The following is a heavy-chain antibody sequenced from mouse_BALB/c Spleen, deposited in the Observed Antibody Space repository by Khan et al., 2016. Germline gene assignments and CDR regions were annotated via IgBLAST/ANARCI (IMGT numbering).Heavy chain of an antibody. Sequence: EVELVESGGGLVQPGGSLKLSCAASGFTFSTYAMSWVRQTPDKRLELVATITSNGGSTYYPDNVKGRFTISSDNAKNTLYLQMSSLKSEDTAMDYCARVRQAVDYWGQGTSVTVSS. CDR3: ARVRQAVDY. V-gene: IGHV5-6-3*01. D-gene: IGHD2-14*01. J-gene: IGHJ4*01. CDR1: GFTFSTYA. CDR2: ITSNGGST.